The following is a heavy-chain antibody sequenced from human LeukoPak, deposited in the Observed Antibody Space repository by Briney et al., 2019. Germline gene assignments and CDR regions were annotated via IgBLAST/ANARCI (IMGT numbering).Heavy chain of an antibody. V-gene: IGHV4-59*01. CDR2: IYYSGST. CDR1: GGSINSYY. J-gene: IGHJ4*02. CDR3: ARTYHQGRSDY. Sequence: ASETLSLTCTVSGGSINSYYWSWIRQPPGKGLEWIGYIYYSGSTNYNPSLKSRVTISVDTSKNQLSLKLSSVTAADTAVYYCARTYHQGRSDYWGQGTLVTVSS. D-gene: IGHD3-16*01.